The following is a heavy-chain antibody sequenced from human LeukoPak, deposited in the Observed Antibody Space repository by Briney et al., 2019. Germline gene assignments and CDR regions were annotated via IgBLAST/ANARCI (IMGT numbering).Heavy chain of an antibody. Sequence: GGSLRLSCAASGFKFSDYHTNWIRQAPGKGLERVSYISSRGSVIYYADSVQGRFTVSRDTAENSWYLHMSSLRAEDTAVYYCSGRGAGPYYFEYWGQGTLVTVSS. CDR1: GFKFSDYH. CDR3: SGRGAGPYYFEY. D-gene: IGHD1-26*01. J-gene: IGHJ4*01. V-gene: IGHV3-11*04. CDR2: ISSRGSVI.